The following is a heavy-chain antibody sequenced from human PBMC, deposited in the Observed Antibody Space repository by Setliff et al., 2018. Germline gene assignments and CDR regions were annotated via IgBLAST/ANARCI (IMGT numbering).Heavy chain of an antibody. CDR2: ISSSSTKI. J-gene: IGHJ4*02. CDR3: ARADSDSYYPYYFDF. D-gene: IGHD3-22*01. CDR1: RFTLTNAW. Sequence: GGSLRLSCTASRFTLTNAWINWVRQAPGKGLEWVASISSSSTKIFYAETVRGRFNISRDNAKNSLYLQMSSLRAEDTGKYFCARADSDSYYPYYFDFWGQGVLVTVSS. V-gene: IGHV3-21*04.